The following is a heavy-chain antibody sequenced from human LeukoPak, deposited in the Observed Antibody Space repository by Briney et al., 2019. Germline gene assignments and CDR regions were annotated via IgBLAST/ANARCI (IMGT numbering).Heavy chain of an antibody. D-gene: IGHD6-19*01. CDR2: IYYSGST. Sequence: ASETLSLTCTVSGGSVSSGDYYWSWIRQPPGKGLEWIGHIYYSGSTNYNPSLKSRVSISVDTSKNQFSLKLSSMTAADTAVYYCARVVAGLYYFDYWGQGTLVTVSS. CDR3: ARVVAGLYYFDY. CDR1: GGSVSSGDYY. J-gene: IGHJ4*02. V-gene: IGHV4-61*08.